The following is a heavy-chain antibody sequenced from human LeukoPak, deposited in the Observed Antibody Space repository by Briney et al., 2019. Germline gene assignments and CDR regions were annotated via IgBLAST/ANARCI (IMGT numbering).Heavy chain of an antibody. CDR1: GYTFTYRY. J-gene: IGHJ4*02. Sequence: ASVQISCKASGYTFTYRYLHWVRQAPGQALEWTASLTPFNGNTNYAQNFQDSVTIPRDRSLRTAYMELSSLRSEAPPMYYRPPHYGYGAARLHYWGQGTLVTVCS. CDR3: PPHYGYGAARLHY. CDR2: LTPFNGNT. D-gene: IGHD5-18*01. V-gene: IGHV1-45*02.